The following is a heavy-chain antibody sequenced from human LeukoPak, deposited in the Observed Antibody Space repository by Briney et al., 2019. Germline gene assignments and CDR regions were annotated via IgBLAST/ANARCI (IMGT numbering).Heavy chain of an antibody. J-gene: IGHJ4*02. D-gene: IGHD2-15*01. CDR3: VALYDS. CDR1: GCAVSGNY. V-gene: IGHV3-66*01. CDR2: IYNDDTT. Sequence: GGSLRLSCAPSGCAVSGNYMSWVRQAPGKGLEWVSIIYNDDTTYYADSVKGRFTISRDTSKNTLYLQMNGLRVGDTAVYYCVALYDSWGQGTLVTVSS.